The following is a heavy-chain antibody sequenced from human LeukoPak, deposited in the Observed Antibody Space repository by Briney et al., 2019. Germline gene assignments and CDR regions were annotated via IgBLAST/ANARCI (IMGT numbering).Heavy chain of an antibody. Sequence: SQTLSLTCTVSGGSISSGGYYWSWIRQPPGEGLEWIGYIYHSGSTYYNPSLKSRVTISVDRSKNQFSLKLSSVTAADTAVYYCARDWAVTTFRRTGAIDYWGQGTLVTVSS. CDR3: ARDWAVTTFRRTGAIDY. CDR1: GGSISSGGYY. D-gene: IGHD4-17*01. CDR2: IYHSGST. J-gene: IGHJ4*02. V-gene: IGHV4-30-2*01.